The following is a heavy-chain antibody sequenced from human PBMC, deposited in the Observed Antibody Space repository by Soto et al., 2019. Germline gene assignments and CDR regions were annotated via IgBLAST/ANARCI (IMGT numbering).Heavy chain of an antibody. V-gene: IGHV3-30*18. J-gene: IGHJ3*02. D-gene: IGHD3-16*01. CDR1: GFTFSSYG. CDR3: AKPLRTHAFDI. CDR2: ISYDGSNK. Sequence: VQLVESGGGVVQPGRSLRLSCAASGFTFSSYGMHWVRQAPGKGLEWVAVISYDGSNKYYADSVKGRFTISRDNSKNTLYLQMNSLRAEDTAVYYCAKPLRTHAFDIWGQGTMVTVSS.